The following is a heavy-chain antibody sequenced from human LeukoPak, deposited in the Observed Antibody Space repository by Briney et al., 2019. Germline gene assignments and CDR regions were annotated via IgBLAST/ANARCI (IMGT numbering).Heavy chain of an antibody. J-gene: IGHJ5*02. D-gene: IGHD6-19*01. CDR1: EFTFSNYD. CDR3: ARGIAVAGTFWFDQ. CDR2: IWYDGSNK. V-gene: IGHV3-33*01. Sequence: PGGSLRLSCAASEFTFSNYDMHWVRQAPGKGLEWVAVIWYDGSNKYYADSVKGRFTISRDNSKNTLHLQMNSLRAEDTAVYYCARGIAVAGTFWFDQWGQGTLLTVSS.